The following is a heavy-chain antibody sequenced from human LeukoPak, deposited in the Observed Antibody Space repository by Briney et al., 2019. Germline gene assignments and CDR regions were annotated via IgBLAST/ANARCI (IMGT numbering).Heavy chain of an antibody. D-gene: IGHD2-15*01. CDR3: ARGLDCSGGSWCFYYYYYGMDV. J-gene: IGHJ6*02. CDR2: MNPNSGNT. CDR1: GYTFTSYD. Sequence: VSVKVSCKASGYTFTSYDINWVRQATGQGLEWMGWMNPNSGNTGYAQKFQGRVTMTRNTSISTAYMELSSLRSEDTAVYYCARGLDCSGGSWCFYYYYYGMDVWGQGTTVTVSS. V-gene: IGHV1-8*01.